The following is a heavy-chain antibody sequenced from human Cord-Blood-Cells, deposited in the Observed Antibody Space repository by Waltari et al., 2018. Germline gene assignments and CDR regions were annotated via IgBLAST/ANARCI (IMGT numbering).Heavy chain of an antibody. Sequence: EVQLVESGGGLVQPGGSLRLSCAASAFTFSSYWMSWVRQAPGKGLEWVANIKQDGSEKYYVDSVKGRFTISRDNAKNSLYLQMNSLRAEDTAVYYCASTNDAFDIWGQGTMVTVSS. CDR3: ASTNDAFDI. V-gene: IGHV3-7*01. J-gene: IGHJ3*02. CDR2: IKQDGSEK. D-gene: IGHD2-8*01. CDR1: AFTFSSYW.